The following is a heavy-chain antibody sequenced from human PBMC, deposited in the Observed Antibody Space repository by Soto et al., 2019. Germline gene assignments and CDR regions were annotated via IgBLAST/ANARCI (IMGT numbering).Heavy chain of an antibody. Sequence: EVQLVESGGGLVQPGGSLRLSCAASGFTFSSYWMHWVRQGPGKGLVWVSRLNSDGTSSTYADSVKGRFTISRDNAKNTLYLQLNSLRAEDTAVYYCARVYYQDGSVDRYFDNWGQGTLVTVSS. CDR2: LNSDGTSS. CDR1: GFTFSSYW. D-gene: IGHD3-22*01. J-gene: IGHJ4*02. CDR3: ARVYYQDGSVDRYFDN. V-gene: IGHV3-74*01.